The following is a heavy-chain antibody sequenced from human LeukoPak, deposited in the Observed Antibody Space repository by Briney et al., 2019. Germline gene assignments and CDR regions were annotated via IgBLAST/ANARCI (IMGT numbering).Heavy chain of an antibody. CDR3: ATDRGSYEGDAFDI. CDR1: GYTLTELS. D-gene: IGHD1-26*01. CDR2: FDPEDGET. Sequence: ASVKVSCKVSGYTLTELSMRWVRQAPGKGLEWMGGFDPEDGETIYAQKFQGRVTMTEDTSTDTAYMELSSLRSEDTAVYYCATDRGSYEGDAFDIWGQGTMVTVSS. V-gene: IGHV1-24*01. J-gene: IGHJ3*02.